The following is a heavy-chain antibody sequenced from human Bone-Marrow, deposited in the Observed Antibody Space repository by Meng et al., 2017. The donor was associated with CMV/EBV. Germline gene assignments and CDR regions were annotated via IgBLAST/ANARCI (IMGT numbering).Heavy chain of an antibody. CDR3: ARDGCTSCYSAGAFDI. J-gene: IGHJ3*02. CDR2: ISSSSSYI. D-gene: IGHD2-2*01. Sequence: GGSLRLSCAASGFTFSSYSMNWVRQAPGKGLEWVSSISSSSSYIYYADSVKGRFTISRDNAKNSLYLQMNSLGAEDTAVYYCARDGCTSCYSAGAFDIWGQGTRVTGSS. CDR1: GFTFSSYS. V-gene: IGHV3-21*01.